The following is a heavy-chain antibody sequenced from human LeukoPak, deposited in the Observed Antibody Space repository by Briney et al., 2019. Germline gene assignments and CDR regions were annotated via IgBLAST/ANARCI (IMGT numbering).Heavy chain of an antibody. CDR1: GGSISSYF. CDR2: ISYSGST. V-gene: IGHV4-59*12. J-gene: IGHJ4*02. CDR3: ARDPTLRLLDY. Sequence: SETLSLTCTVSGGSISSYFWSWFRQPPGKGLEWIGYISYSGSTNYNPSLKSRITISLDTSKNQFSLKLSSVTAADTAVYYCARDPTLRLLDYWGQGTLVTVSS. D-gene: IGHD2-15*01.